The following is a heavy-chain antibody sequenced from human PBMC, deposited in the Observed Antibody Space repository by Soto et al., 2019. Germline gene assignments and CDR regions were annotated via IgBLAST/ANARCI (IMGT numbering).Heavy chain of an antibody. D-gene: IGHD3-22*01. CDR2: IYHSWST. Sequence: QLQLQESGSGLVKPSQTLSLTCAVSGGSISSGGSSWTWIRQPPGKGLEWIGYIYHSWSTYYHPSLKSRVTISLGRSKIQFSLRLSSVTAADTAVYYCARGAVVNFDSWGQGTLVTVSS. CDR1: GGSISSGGSS. CDR3: ARGAVVNFDS. J-gene: IGHJ4*02. V-gene: IGHV4-30-2*01.